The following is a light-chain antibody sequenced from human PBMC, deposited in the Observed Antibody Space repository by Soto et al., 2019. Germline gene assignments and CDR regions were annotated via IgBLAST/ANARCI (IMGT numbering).Light chain of an antibody. CDR3: ATWDGSLPGEV. CDR1: SFNIGNNY. V-gene: IGLV1-51*01. Sequence: QSVLTQSPSVSAAPGQKVTISCSGSSFNIGNNYVSWYQQLPGTAPKLLIYDNNKRPSGIPDRFSGSKSGTSGTLDITGLQTGDEADYYCATWDGSLPGEVFGGGTKLT. J-gene: IGLJ2*01. CDR2: DNN.